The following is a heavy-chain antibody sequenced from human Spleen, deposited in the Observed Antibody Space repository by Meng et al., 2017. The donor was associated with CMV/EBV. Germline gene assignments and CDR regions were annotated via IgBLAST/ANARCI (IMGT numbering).Heavy chain of an antibody. CDR3: ARGWWGGYFQH. CDR1: GGSISSSTYY. D-gene: IGHD2-15*01. V-gene: IGHV4-39*07. J-gene: IGHJ1*01. Sequence: SETLSLTCTVSGGSISSSTYYWGWIRQPPGKGLEWIGSIYYRGGTYYNPSLKSRVTMSVDTSMNHFSLNLSSVTAADTAVYYCARGWWGGYFQHWGQGTLVTVSS. CDR2: IYYRGGT.